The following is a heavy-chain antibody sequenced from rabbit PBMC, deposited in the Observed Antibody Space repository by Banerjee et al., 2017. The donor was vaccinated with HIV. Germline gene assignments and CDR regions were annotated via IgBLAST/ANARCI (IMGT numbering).Heavy chain of an antibody. D-gene: IGHD2-1*01. Sequence: QEQLVESGGGLVQPGGSPKLSCKASGFDFSSYGVSWVRQAPGKGLEWIGYIDPVFGSTYYASWVNGRFTISSHNAQNTLYLQLNSLTAADTATYFCVRSATMTMVSDLWGPGTLVTVS. CDR2: IDPVFGST. J-gene: IGHJ6*01. CDR3: VRSATMTMVSDL. CDR1: GFDFSSYG. V-gene: IGHV1S47*01.